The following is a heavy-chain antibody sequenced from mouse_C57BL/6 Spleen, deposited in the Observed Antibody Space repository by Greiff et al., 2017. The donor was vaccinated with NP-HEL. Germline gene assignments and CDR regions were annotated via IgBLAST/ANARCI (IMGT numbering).Heavy chain of an antibody. CDR3: ARDICITTVVRNYYAMDY. CDR2: ISYDGSN. V-gene: IGHV3-6*01. Sequence: EVKLMESGPGLVKPSQSLSLTCSVTGYSITSGYYWNWIRQFPGNKLEWMGYISYDGSNNYNPTLKNRIPITRDTYKNQFFLKLNSVTTEDTATYYCARDICITTVVRNYYAMDYWGQGTSVTVSS. J-gene: IGHJ4*01. CDR1: GYSITSGYY. D-gene: IGHD1-1*01.